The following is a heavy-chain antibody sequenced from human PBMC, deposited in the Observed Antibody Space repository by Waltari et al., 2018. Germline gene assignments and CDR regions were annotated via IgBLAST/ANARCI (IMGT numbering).Heavy chain of an antibody. Sequence: QVQLQESGPGLVKASQPLSLTCTVSGDSLRIGDYCWNWIRQHPGKGLEWIGYISYSGSTYYNPSLNSRVTISVETSQNQFSLKLSSVTAADTAVYYCTRATFGDLFLFDFWGPGTLVSVSS. D-gene: IGHD3-10*01. CDR1: GDSLRIGDYC. V-gene: IGHV4-31*03. CDR2: ISYSGST. J-gene: IGHJ4*02. CDR3: TRATFGDLFLFDF.